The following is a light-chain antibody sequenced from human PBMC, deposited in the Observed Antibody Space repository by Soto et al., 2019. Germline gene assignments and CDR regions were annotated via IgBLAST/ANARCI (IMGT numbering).Light chain of an antibody. Sequence: EIVLTQSPATLSLSPGERATLSCRASQSVSNFFVWYQQKRGQAPRLLIYDASKRATGIPARFSGSGSGTDFTLTINSLEPEDFAVYYCQQRLNWPLTFGGGTTVEIK. CDR3: QQRLNWPLT. J-gene: IGKJ4*01. CDR2: DAS. V-gene: IGKV3-11*01. CDR1: QSVSNF.